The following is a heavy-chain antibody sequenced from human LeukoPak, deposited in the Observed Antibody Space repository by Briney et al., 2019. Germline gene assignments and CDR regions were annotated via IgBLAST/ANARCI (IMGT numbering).Heavy chain of an antibody. CDR3: AREGYSSGRAAALDH. D-gene: IGHD3-22*01. CDR2: TSFDGSLT. Sequence: GGSLRLPCAASGFNFTGYVLHWVRQAPGKELEWVGLTSFDGSLTYADSVKGRFSNSRDSSKNTLYLQMNSLRTEDTAVYYCAREGYSSGRAAALDHWGQGTLVTVSS. V-gene: IGHV3-30*03. CDR1: GFNFTGYV. J-gene: IGHJ4*02.